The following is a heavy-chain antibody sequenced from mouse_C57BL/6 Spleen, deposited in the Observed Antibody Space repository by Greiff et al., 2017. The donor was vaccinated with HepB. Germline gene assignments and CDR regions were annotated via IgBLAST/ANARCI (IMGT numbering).Heavy chain of an antibody. CDR2: IDPANGNT. Sequence: EVQLQESVAELVRPGASVKLSCTASGFNIKNTYMHWVKQRPEQGLEWIGRIDPANGNTKYAPKFQGKATITADTSSNTAYLQLSSLTSEDTAIYYCARSEWLLRFSFDYWGQGTTLTVSS. V-gene: IGHV14-3*01. D-gene: IGHD2-3*01. CDR1: GFNIKNTY. CDR3: ARSEWLLRFSFDY. J-gene: IGHJ2*01.